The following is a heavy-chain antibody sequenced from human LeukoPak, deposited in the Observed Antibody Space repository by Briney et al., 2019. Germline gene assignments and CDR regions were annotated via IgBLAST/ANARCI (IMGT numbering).Heavy chain of an antibody. J-gene: IGHJ4*02. CDR2: ISAYNGNT. Sequence: ASVKVSCKASGYTFTSYGISWVRQAPGQGLEWMGWISAYNGNTNYAQKLQGRVTMTTDTSTSTAYMELRSLRSDDTAVYYFARDSGNYDFWSAPDYWGQGTLVTVSS. D-gene: IGHD3-3*01. V-gene: IGHV1-18*01. CDR3: ARDSGNYDFWSAPDY. CDR1: GYTFTSYG.